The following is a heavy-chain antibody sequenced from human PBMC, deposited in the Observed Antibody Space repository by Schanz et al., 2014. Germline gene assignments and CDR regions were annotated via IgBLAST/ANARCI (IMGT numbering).Heavy chain of an antibody. CDR1: GFTFSTFV. V-gene: IGHV3-64*04. CDR2: ISHDGYST. CDR3: ARIGGSVFDY. Sequence: VQLLESGGGLVQPGGSLRLSCAASGFTFSTFVMHWVRQAPGKGLEYVSAISHDGYSTYYADSVKGRFTISRDNSKNSLYLQMNSLRAEDTAVYYCARIGGSVFDYWAQGTLVTVSS. J-gene: IGHJ4*02. D-gene: IGHD3-10*01.